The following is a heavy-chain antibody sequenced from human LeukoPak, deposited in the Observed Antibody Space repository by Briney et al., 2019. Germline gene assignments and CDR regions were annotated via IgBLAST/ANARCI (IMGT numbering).Heavy chain of an antibody. V-gene: IGHV3-30-3*01. CDR3: ARGMADFWKGYYYMDV. CDR2: ISYDGSNK. J-gene: IGHJ6*03. CDR1: GFTFSSYG. D-gene: IGHD3-3*01. Sequence: GGSLRLSCAASGFTFSSYGMHWVRQATGKGLEWVAVISYDGSNKYYADSVKGRFTISRDNSKNTLYLQMNSLRAEDTAVYYCARGMADFWKGYYYMDVWGKGTTLTVSS.